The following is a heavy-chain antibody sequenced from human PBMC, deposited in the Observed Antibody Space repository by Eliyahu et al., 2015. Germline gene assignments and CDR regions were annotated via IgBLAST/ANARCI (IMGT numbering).Heavy chain of an antibody. CDR2: ISSSSSTI. V-gene: IGHV3-48*02. CDR3: AREGVSDGDV. J-gene: IGHJ6*02. Sequence: EVQLVESGGGXVQXGGSLXLXCXAXGFTFSSYSXXWVRQAPGKGLEWVSYISSSSSTIYYADSVKGRFTISRDNAKNSLYLQMNSLRDEDTAVYYCAREGVSDGDVWGQGTTVTVSS. D-gene: IGHD2-8*01. CDR1: GFTFSSYS.